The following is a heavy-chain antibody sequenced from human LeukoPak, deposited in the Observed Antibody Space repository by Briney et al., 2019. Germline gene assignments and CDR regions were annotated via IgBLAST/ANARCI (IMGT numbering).Heavy chain of an antibody. J-gene: IGHJ4*02. CDR3: ARSRYCSSTSCSGDY. V-gene: IGHV1-69*13. CDR2: IIPIFGTA. CDR1: GGTFSSYA. D-gene: IGHD2-2*01. Sequence: GASVKVSCKASGGTFSSYAISWVRQAPGQGLEWMGGIIPIFGTANYAQKFQGRVTITADESTSTAYMELSSLRSEDTAVYYCARSRYCSSTSCSGDYWGQGTLVTVSS.